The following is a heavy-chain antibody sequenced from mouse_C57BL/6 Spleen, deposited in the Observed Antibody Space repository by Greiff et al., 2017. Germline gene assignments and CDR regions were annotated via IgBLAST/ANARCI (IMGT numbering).Heavy chain of an antibody. D-gene: IGHD2-3*01. Sequence: VQLQQPGAELVKPGASVKLSCKASGYTFTSYWMHWVKQRPGRGLEWIGRIDPTSGGTKYNEKFKSKDTLTVDKSSSTAYMPLSSLTSEDSAVYYCASHDCYYVDFDYWGQGTTLTVSA. CDR2: IDPTSGGT. J-gene: IGHJ2*01. CDR1: GYTFTSYW. CDR3: ASHDCYYVDFDY. V-gene: IGHV1-72*01.